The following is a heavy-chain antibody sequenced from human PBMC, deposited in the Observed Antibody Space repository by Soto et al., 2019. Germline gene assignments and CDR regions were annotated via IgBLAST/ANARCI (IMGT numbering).Heavy chain of an antibody. Sequence: GGSLRLSCAASGFTFSSYWVHWVRQAPGKGLVWVSRINSDGSSTSYADSVKGRFTISRDNAKNTLYLQMNSLRAEDTAVYYCATGGEWEPIDYWGQGTLVTVSS. CDR1: GFTFSSYW. CDR2: INSDGSST. V-gene: IGHV3-74*01. CDR3: ATGGEWEPIDY. D-gene: IGHD1-26*01. J-gene: IGHJ4*02.